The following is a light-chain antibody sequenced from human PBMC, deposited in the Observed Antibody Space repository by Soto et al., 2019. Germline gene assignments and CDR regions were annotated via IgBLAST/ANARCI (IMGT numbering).Light chain of an antibody. Sequence: DIQVTQSPSSLSASVGDRVTITCRASQSIGTYLNWYHQKPGKAPQLLIYGASTLQSGVPSRFSGSGSGTHFTLTINSLQPEDFGTFSCQQSYSTPPFGQGTKVDIK. CDR1: QSIGTY. J-gene: IGKJ1*01. CDR2: GAS. V-gene: IGKV1-39*01. CDR3: QQSYSTPP.